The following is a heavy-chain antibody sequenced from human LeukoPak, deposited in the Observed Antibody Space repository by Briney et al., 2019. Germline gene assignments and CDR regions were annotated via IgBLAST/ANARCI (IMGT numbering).Heavy chain of an antibody. Sequence: GGSLRLSCAASGFTFGSYAMNWVRQAPGKGLEWVAVIWYDGSNKYYADSVKGRFTISRDNAKNTLYLQMNSLRADDTAVYYCARGYDSSGYYHYYFDYWGQGTLVTVSS. D-gene: IGHD3-22*01. CDR2: IWYDGSNK. V-gene: IGHV3-33*08. CDR3: ARGYDSSGYYHYYFDY. J-gene: IGHJ4*02. CDR1: GFTFGSYA.